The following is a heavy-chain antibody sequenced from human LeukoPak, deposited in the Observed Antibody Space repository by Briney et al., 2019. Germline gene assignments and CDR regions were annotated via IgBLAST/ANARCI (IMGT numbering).Heavy chain of an antibody. V-gene: IGHV4-61*02. J-gene: IGHJ5*02. CDR3: ARNDYVWGSLNWFDP. CDR2: HSSSGGT. Sequence: SETLSLTCTVSGDSISSGDYYWSWIRQPAGKGLEWIGRHSSSGGTNYNPSLRSRATISVDTSKNQFSLKLSSVTAADTAVYYCARNDYVWGSLNWFDPWGQGTLVTVSS. D-gene: IGHD3-16*01. CDR1: GDSISSGDYY.